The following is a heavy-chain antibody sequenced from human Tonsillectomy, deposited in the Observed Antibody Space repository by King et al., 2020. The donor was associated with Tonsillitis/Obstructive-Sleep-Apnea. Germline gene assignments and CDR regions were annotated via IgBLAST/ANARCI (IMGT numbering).Heavy chain of an antibody. CDR1: GFTFDDYT. V-gene: IGHV3-43*01. Sequence: VQLVESGGVVVQPGGSLRLSCAASGFTFDDYTMHWVRQAPGKGLEWGSLISWDGGSTYYADSVKGRFTISRDNSKNSLYLQMNSLRTEDTALYYCAQGEVALHSGMDVWGQGTTVTVSS. CDR3: AQGEVALHSGMDV. D-gene: IGHD3-16*02. CDR2: ISWDGGST. J-gene: IGHJ6*02.